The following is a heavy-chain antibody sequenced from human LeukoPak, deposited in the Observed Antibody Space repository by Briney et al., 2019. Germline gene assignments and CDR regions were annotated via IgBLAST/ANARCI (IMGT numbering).Heavy chain of an antibody. Sequence: SETLSLTCTVSGGSISSYYWSRIRQPAGKGLEWIGRIYTSGSTNYNPSLKSRVTMSVDTSKNQFSLKLSSVTAADTAVYYCARDFEDLSDYGDYEFRSRFDPWGQGTLVTVSS. D-gene: IGHD4-17*01. CDR2: IYTSGST. V-gene: IGHV4-4*07. J-gene: IGHJ5*02. CDR3: ARDFEDLSDYGDYEFRSRFDP. CDR1: GGSISSYY.